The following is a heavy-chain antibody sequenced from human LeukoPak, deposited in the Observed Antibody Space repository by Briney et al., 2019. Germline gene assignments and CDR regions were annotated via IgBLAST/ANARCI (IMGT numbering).Heavy chain of an antibody. CDR3: ARKVVTDIKKYYYYYGMDV. D-gene: IGHD2-21*02. V-gene: IGHV4-59*01. CDR1: AGSTSSYY. Sequence: PGTLSPTCSVSAGSTSSYYWTWIRQAPRAGLEWMGSIYHSGSTNYNPSLKSRLTLTPDTSTKQFSLKLSYITAADSAVYYYARKVVTDIKKYYYYYGMDVWGKGTTVTVSS. CDR2: IYHSGST. J-gene: IGHJ6*04.